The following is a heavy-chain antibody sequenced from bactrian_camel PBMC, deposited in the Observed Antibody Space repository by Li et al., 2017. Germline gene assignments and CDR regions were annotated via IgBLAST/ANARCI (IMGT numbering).Heavy chain of an antibody. D-gene: IGHD4*01. CDR1: GFDFRSTT. Sequence: HVQLVESGGGLVQPGGSLRLSCVASGFDFRSTTMGWVRQAPGKGLEWVSSISSGKTTYYADSMKGRFTISRDNAKNTVYLQMSSLKTEDTAVYYCAATSYSDYDDHEYKYWGQGTQVTVS. J-gene: IGHJ4*01. CDR2: ISSGKTT. CDR3: AATSYSDYDDHEYKY. V-gene: IGHV3S9*01.